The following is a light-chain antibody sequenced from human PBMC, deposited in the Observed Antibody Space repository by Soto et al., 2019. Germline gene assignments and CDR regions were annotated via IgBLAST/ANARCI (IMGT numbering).Light chain of an antibody. Sequence: EIVMTQSPATLSVSPGERATLSCRASQSVGSNLAWYQQKPGQAPRLLIYGASSRATDIPARFSGSGSGTEFTLTVSSLQSEDFAVYYWQQYNNWPLTFGGGTKVEIK. CDR3: QQYNNWPLT. CDR1: QSVGSN. CDR2: GAS. J-gene: IGKJ4*01. V-gene: IGKV3-15*01.